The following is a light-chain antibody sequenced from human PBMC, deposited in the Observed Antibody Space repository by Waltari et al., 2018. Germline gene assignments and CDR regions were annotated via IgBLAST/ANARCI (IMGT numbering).Light chain of an antibody. CDR1: QSVSSS. CDR2: GAS. J-gene: IGKJ1*01. CDR3: LQRSNWPWT. Sequence: EIVMTQSPATLSLSPGERATLSCRASQSVSSSLAWYQQKPGQAPRLLIYGASSRPTGIPDRFSGSGSWTDFTLTISSLEPEDVAVYYCLQRSNWPWTFGQGTKVEIK. V-gene: IGKV3-15*01.